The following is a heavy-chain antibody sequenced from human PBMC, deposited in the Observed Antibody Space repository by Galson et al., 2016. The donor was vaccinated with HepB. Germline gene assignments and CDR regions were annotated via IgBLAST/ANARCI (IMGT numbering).Heavy chain of an antibody. CDR2: INHTGST. D-gene: IGHD5-12*01. Sequence: SETLSLTCAVYGGSFSGYYWTYIRQPPGKGLEWIGEINHTGSTNYNPSLKSRVTMSVDTSKKQVSLKLTSVTAADPAVYYCTRGARIVAVKYNWFDPWGQGTLVIVSS. CDR1: GGSFSGYY. V-gene: IGHV4-34*01. CDR3: TRGARIVAVKYNWFDP. J-gene: IGHJ5*02.